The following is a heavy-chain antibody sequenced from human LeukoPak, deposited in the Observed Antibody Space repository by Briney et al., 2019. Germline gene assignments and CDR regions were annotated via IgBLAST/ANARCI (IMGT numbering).Heavy chain of an antibody. CDR1: GFSLSTSGMC. J-gene: IGHJ6*03. Sequence: SGPTLVNPTQTLTLTCTFSGFSLSTSGMCVSWIRQPPGKALEWLARIDWDDDKYSTYLKTRLTISKDTSKNQVVLTMTNVNPEDTATYYCARTAGGNSYFYYMDAWGKGTTVTVSS. V-gene: IGHV2-70*11. CDR2: IDWDDDK. CDR3: ARTAGGNSYFYYMDA. D-gene: IGHD4-23*01.